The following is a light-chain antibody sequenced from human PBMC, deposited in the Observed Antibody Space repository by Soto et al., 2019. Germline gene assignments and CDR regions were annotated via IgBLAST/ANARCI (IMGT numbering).Light chain of an antibody. V-gene: IGLV6-57*04. CDR1: SGDIATNY. J-gene: IGLJ3*02. Sequence: NFMLTQPHSVSASPGKTVTISCTRSSGDIATNYVQWYQQRPDSAPTPVIFEDTQRPFGVSDRFSGSIDGSSNSATLTISGLKTEDEADYYCQSSDGNTQVFGGGTKLTVL. CDR3: QSSDGNTQV. CDR2: EDT.